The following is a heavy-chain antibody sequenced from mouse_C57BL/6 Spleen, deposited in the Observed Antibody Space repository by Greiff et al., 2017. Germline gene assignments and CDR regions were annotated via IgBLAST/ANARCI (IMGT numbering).Heavy chain of an antibody. CDR3: ARFYYSGAMDY. CDR2: IYPSDSET. V-gene: IGHV1-61*01. J-gene: IGHJ4*01. D-gene: IGHD1-1*01. CDR1: GYTFTSYW. Sequence: QVQLKQSGAELVRPGSSVKLSCKASGYTFTSYWMDWVKQRPGQGLEWIGNIYPSDSETHYNQKFKDKATLTVDKSSSTAYMQLSSLTSEDSAVYYCARFYYSGAMDYWGQGTSVTVSS.